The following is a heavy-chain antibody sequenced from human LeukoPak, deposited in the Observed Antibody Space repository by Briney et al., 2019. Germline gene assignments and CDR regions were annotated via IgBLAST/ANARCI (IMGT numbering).Heavy chain of an antibody. J-gene: IGHJ6*03. CDR2: INSDGSST. CDR1: GFTFSSYW. CDR3: ARDWRGGSRNYFYSYMDV. Sequence: GRSLRLSCAASGFTFSSYWMHWVRHAPGKGLVWVSRINSDGSSTSYADSVKGRFTISRDNAKNTLYLQMNSLRAEDTAVYYCARDWRGGSRNYFYSYMDVWGKGSTVTVSS. V-gene: IGHV3-74*01. D-gene: IGHD1-14*01.